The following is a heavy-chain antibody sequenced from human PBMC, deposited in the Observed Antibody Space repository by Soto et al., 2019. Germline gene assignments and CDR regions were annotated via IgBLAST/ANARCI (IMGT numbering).Heavy chain of an antibody. CDR1: GGSISSYY. Sequence: SETLSLTCTVSGGSISSYYWSWIRQPAGKGLEWIGRIYASGITNYNPSLKSRINMSIDTSKNQFSLKLNSVTAADTAVYYCASSPSKPGEPIWDVFDFWGQGTKVTVSS. D-gene: IGHD1-26*01. CDR3: ASSPSKPGEPIWDVFDF. J-gene: IGHJ3*01. V-gene: IGHV4-4*07. CDR2: IYASGIT.